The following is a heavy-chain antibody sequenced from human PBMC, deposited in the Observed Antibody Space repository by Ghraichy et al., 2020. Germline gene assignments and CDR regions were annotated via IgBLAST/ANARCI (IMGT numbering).Heavy chain of an antibody. CDR3: ARDWGDWILDAFDI. CDR1: GFTFSSYS. Sequence: GGSLRLSCAASGFTFSSYSMNWVRQAPGKGLEWVSSISSSSSYIYYADSVKGRFTISRDNAKNSLYLQMNSLRAEDTAVYYCARDWGDWILDAFDIWGQGTMVTVSS. J-gene: IGHJ3*02. V-gene: IGHV3-21*01. D-gene: IGHD2-21*02. CDR2: ISSSSSYI.